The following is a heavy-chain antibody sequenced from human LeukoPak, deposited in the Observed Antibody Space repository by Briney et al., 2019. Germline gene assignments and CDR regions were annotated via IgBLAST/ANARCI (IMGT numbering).Heavy chain of an antibody. CDR1: GFTFSSYW. CDR2: ISSSSSSI. CDR3: ARSNYGDSSRYGY. Sequence: GGSLRLSCAASGFTFSSYWMRWVRQPPGKGLEWVSYISSSSSSIQYADSVKGRFTISRDSAKNSLYLQMNSLRDEDTAIYYCARSNYGDSSRYGYWGQGTLVTVSS. D-gene: IGHD2-21*02. V-gene: IGHV3-48*02. J-gene: IGHJ4*02.